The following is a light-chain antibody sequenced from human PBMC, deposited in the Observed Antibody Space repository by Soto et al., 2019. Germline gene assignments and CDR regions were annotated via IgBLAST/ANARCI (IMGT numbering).Light chain of an antibody. CDR2: DAS. Sequence: DIQMTQSPSTLSPSVGDTVTITCRASRSISDWLAWYQQKPGKAPKLLIFDASSLKSGVPSGFSGSGSGTEFTLTISRLQPDDVATYYCLQYSSHSWTFGQGTKVDIK. CDR3: LQYSSHSWT. CDR1: RSISDW. V-gene: IGKV1-5*01. J-gene: IGKJ1*01.